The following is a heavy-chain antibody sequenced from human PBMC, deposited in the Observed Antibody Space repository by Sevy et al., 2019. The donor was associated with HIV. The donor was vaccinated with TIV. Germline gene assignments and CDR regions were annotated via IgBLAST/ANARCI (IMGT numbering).Heavy chain of an antibody. D-gene: IGHD3-22*01. Sequence: GRSLRLSCEASGFIFSNNAMSWVRQAPGKGMEWVAIIWSDGAYQYHGDSVKGRFTISRDNSKNTLYLQMNNVRVEDTAVYYCARGGYYYDNAAYYALDSWGQGTLVTVSS. V-gene: IGHV3-33*08. CDR2: IWSDGAYQ. CDR3: ARGGYYYDNAAYYALDS. CDR1: GFIFSNNA. J-gene: IGHJ4*02.